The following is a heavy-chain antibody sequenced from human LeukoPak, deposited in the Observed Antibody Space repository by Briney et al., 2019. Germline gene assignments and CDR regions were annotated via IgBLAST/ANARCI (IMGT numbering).Heavy chain of an antibody. CDR2: ISAYNGNT. CDR3: ARDVPSDILTGYYDDAYFDY. CDR1: GYTFTSYG. Sequence: ASVKVSCRASGYTFTSYGISWVRQAPGQGLEWMGWISAYNGNTNYAQMLQGRVTMTTDTSTSTAYMELRSLRSDDTAVYYCARDVPSDILTGYYDDAYFDYWGQGTLVTVSS. D-gene: IGHD3-9*01. J-gene: IGHJ4*02. V-gene: IGHV1-18*01.